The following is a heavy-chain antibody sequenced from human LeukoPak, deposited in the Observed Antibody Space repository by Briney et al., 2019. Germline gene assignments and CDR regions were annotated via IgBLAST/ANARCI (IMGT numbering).Heavy chain of an antibody. V-gene: IGHV3-74*01. CDR1: GITFSSYW. CDR2: ISTDGSST. J-gene: IGHJ3*02. CDR3: AGGSRYEEDVFDI. Sequence: GGSLRLSCAASGITFSSYWMHWVRQAPGKGLVWVSRISTDGSSTRIADSVKGRFTISRDNAKNTLYLQMNSLRVGDTAVYSCAGGSRYEEDVFDIWGQGTMVTVSS. D-gene: IGHD1-1*01.